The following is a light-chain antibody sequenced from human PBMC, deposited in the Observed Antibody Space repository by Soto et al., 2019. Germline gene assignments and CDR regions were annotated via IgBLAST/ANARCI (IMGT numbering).Light chain of an antibody. CDR2: DVR. V-gene: IGLV2-14*01. CDR3: SSYRSTSTLSV. Sequence: QSALTQPASVSGSPGQSITISCTGTSSDVGGYNYVSWYQQHPGKAPKLMIYDVRNRPSGVSNRFSGSKSGNTASLTISGLQAEDEADYYCSSYRSTSTLSVFGTGTKLTVL. CDR1: SSDVGGYNY. J-gene: IGLJ1*01.